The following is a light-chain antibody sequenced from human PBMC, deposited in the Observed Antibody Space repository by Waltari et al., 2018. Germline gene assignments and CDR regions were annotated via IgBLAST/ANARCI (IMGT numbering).Light chain of an antibody. J-gene: IGLJ2*01. CDR3: QTWGTGIGI. CDR2: LNSDGSH. V-gene: IGLV4-69*01. CDR1: SGHSSYA. Sequence: LVLTQSPSASASLGASVKLTCTLSSGHSSYAIAWHKQQPEKGPRYLMKLNSDGSHSKGDGIPDRFSGSSSGAERYLTISSLQSEDEADYYCQTWGTGIGIFGGGTKLTVL.